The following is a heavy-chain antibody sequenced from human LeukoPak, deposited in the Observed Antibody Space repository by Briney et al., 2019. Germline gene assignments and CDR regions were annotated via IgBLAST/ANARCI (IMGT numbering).Heavy chain of an antibody. V-gene: IGHV4-34*01. CDR3: ARGSNCSSTSCYHFDY. J-gene: IGHJ4*02. Sequence: SETLSLTCAVYGGSFSGYYWSWIRQPPGKGLEWIGEINHSGSTNYNPSLKSRVTISVDTSKNQFSLKLSSVTAADTAVYYCARGSNCSSTSCYHFDYWGQGTLVTVSS. D-gene: IGHD2-2*01. CDR1: GGSFSGYY. CDR2: INHSGST.